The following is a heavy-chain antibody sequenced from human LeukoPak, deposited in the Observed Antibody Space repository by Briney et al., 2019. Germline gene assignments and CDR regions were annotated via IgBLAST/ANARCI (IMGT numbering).Heavy chain of an antibody. CDR3: ARESGGSGSYVDY. CDR2: IYYSGST. D-gene: IGHD3-10*01. V-gene: IGHV4-59*01. Sequence: SETLSLTCTVSAGSISSYYWSWIRQPPGKGLEWIGYIYYSGSTNYNPSLKSRVTISVDTSKNQFSLKLSSVTAADTAVYYCARESGGSGSYVDYWGQGTLVTVSS. J-gene: IGHJ4*02. CDR1: AGSISSYY.